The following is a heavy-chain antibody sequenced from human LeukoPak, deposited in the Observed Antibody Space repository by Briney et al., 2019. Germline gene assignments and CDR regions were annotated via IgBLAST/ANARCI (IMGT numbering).Heavy chain of an antibody. V-gene: IGHV3-7*01. J-gene: IGHJ4*02. CDR1: GFTFSTYW. D-gene: IGHD1-1*01. CDR3: ARDYNGYLDY. Sequence: GGSLRLSCAASGFTFSTYWMSWVREAPGKGREWVANIKQDGSEKYYVDTVKGRFTISRDNAKNSLYLQMNSLRAEDTAVYYCARDYNGYLDYWGQGTLVTVSS. CDR2: IKQDGSEK.